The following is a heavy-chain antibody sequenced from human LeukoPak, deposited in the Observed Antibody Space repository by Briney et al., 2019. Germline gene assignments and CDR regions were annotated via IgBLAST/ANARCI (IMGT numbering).Heavy chain of an antibody. J-gene: IGHJ4*02. Sequence: ASVKVSCTASGYTFTTYYIQWVRQASGQGLEWVGIINPSDTTTAYARRFQGRVTMTRDTSTSTVYMELSSLTSEDTAFYYCARVYCSGGSCYSIGDYWGQGTLVTVSS. CDR2: INPSDTTT. V-gene: IGHV1-46*01. CDR3: ARVYCSGGSCYSIGDY. CDR1: GYTFTTYY. D-gene: IGHD2-15*01.